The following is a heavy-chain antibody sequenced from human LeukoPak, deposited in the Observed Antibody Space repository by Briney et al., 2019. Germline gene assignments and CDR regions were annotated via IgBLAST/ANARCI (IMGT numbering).Heavy chain of an antibody. J-gene: IGHJ4*02. CDR2: IYYSGST. Sequence: PSETLSLTCTVSGGSISSGGYYWSWIRQHPGKGLEWIGYIYYSGSTYYNPSLKSRVTISVDTSKNQFSLKPSSVTAAATAVYYCASYGDYVSYFDYWGQGTLVTVSS. D-gene: IGHD4-17*01. CDR1: GGSISSGGYY. V-gene: IGHV4-31*03. CDR3: ASYGDYVSYFDY.